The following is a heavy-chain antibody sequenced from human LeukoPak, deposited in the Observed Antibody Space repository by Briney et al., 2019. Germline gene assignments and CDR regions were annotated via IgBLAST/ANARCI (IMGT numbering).Heavy chain of an antibody. V-gene: IGHV4-34*01. D-gene: IGHD3-22*01. Sequence: SETLSLTCGVYGGSFSGYYYSWIRQPPGKGLEWIGEINRSGSTNYNPSLKSRVTISVDTSKNHLSLRLTSVTAADTAVYYCARVNHYDSSAYYALDYWGQGTLVTVSS. J-gene: IGHJ4*02. CDR1: GGSFSGYY. CDR3: ARVNHYDSSAYYALDY. CDR2: INRSGST.